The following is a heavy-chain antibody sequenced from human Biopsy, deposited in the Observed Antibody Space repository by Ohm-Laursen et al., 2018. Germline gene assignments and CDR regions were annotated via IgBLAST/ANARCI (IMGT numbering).Heavy chain of an antibody. D-gene: IGHD3-22*01. J-gene: IGHJ5*02. Sequence: TLSLTCTVSGGSTSSGGSYWSWIRQRPGKGLEWIGYIFNSANTYYNPSLKNLITISGDTSKNQFSLKLNSVTAADTAAYYCARGDYFDSNGYFWFDPWGQGTLVTVSS. V-gene: IGHV4-31*01. CDR2: IFNSANT. CDR3: ARGDYFDSNGYFWFDP. CDR1: GGSTSSGGSY.